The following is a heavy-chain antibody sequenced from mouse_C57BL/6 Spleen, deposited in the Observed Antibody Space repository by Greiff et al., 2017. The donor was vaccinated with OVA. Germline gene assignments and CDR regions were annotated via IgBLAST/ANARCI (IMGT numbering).Heavy chain of an antibody. V-gene: IGHV1-19*01. CDR2: INPYNGGT. CDR1: GYTFTDYY. D-gene: IGHD1-1*01. Sequence: DVQLQESGPVLVKPGASVKMSCKASGYTFTDYYMNWVKQSHGKSLEWIGVINPYNGGTSYNQKFKGKATLTVDKSSSTAYMELNSLTSEDSAVYYCARFITTGYYFDYWGQGTTLTVSS. J-gene: IGHJ2*01. CDR3: ARFITTGYYFDY.